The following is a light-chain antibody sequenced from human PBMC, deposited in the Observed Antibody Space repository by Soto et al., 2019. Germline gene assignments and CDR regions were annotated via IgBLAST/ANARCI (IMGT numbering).Light chain of an antibody. CDR1: QSVSSSY. J-gene: IGKJ1*01. Sequence: EIVLPPSPGTLSLSPGERATLSCRASQSVSSSYLAWYQQKPGQAPRLLIYGASTRATGIPDRFSGSGSGTEFTLTISSLQSEDFAVYYCQQYDKWPWTFGQGTKVEIK. CDR2: GAS. CDR3: QQYDKWPWT. V-gene: IGKV3-20*01.